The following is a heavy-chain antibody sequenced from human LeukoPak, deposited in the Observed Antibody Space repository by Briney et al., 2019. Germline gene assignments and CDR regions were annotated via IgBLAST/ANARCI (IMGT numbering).Heavy chain of an antibody. CDR1: GYSLTVLS. V-gene: IGHV1-24*01. D-gene: IGHD4/OR15-4a*01. CDR3: ATGFVGANLHGAFDI. Sequence: SVSVSCMVSGYSLTVLSMRWVRQAPGKGLEWMGNFYSEDGETIYAQNMQGTVIMTEDTSTDTAYMELRSLRSEDTAVYYCATGFVGANLHGAFDIWGQGTMVTVSS. J-gene: IGHJ3*02. CDR2: FYSEDGET.